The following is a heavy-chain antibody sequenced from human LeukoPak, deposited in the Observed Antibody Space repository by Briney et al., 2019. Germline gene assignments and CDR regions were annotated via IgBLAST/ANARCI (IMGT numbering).Heavy chain of an antibody. CDR1: GFTFSNAW. CDR3: TTERTYYYGSGSYFARGTFDY. V-gene: IGHV3-15*01. CDR2: IKSKTDGGTT. D-gene: IGHD3-10*01. J-gene: IGHJ4*02. Sequence: GGSLRLSCAASGFTFSNAWMSWVRQAPGKGLEWVGRIKSKTDGGTTDYAAPVKGRFTTSRDDSKNTLYLQMNSLKTEDTAVYYCTTERTYYYGSGSYFARGTFDYWGQGTLVTVSS.